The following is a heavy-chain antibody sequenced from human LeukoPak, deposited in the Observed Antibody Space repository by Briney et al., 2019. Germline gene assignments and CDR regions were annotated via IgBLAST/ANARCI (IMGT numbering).Heavy chain of an antibody. V-gene: IGHV1-46*03. D-gene: IGHD2-15*01. CDR2: INPSGGST. Sequence: ASVKVSCKASGYTFTSYYMHWVRQAPGQGLEWMGIINPSGGSTSYAQKFQGRVTMTRDTSTSTVYMELSSLRSEDTAVYYCAREYCSGGSCYPLHPCFDYWGQGTLVTVSS. CDR1: GYTFTSYY. CDR3: AREYCSGGSCYPLHPCFDY. J-gene: IGHJ4*02.